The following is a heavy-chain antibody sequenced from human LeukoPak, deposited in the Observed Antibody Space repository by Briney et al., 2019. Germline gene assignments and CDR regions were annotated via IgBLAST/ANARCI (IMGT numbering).Heavy chain of an antibody. CDR1: GGSISSYY. Sequence: SETLSLTCTVSGGSISSYYWSWIRQPAGKGLEWIGRIYTSGSTNYNPSLKSRVTMSVDTSKNQFSLKLSSVTAADTAVYYCARETITGDSSGYYGYYFDYWGQGTLVTVSS. CDR3: ARETITGDSSGYYGYYFDY. J-gene: IGHJ4*02. V-gene: IGHV4-4*07. D-gene: IGHD3-22*01. CDR2: IYTSGST.